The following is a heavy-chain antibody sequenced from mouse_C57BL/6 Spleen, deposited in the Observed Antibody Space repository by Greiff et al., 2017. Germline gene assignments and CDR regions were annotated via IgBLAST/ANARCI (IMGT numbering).Heavy chain of an antibody. V-gene: IGHV1-53*01. J-gene: IGHJ2*01. CDR2: INPSNGGT. CDR3: ARGGTYYGSSLDYFDC. CDR1: GYTFTSYW. D-gene: IGHD1-1*01. Sequence: VQLQQPGTELVKPEASVKLSCKASGYTFTSYWMHWVKQRPGQGLEWIGNINPSNGGTNYNEKFKSKATLTVDKSSSTAYMQLSSLTSEDSAVYVCARGGTYYGSSLDYFDCWGQGTTLTVAS.